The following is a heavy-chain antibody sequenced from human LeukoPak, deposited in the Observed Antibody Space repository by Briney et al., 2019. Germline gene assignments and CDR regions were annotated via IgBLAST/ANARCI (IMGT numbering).Heavy chain of an antibody. CDR1: GFNFRSYT. J-gene: IGHJ4*02. V-gene: IGHV3-21*01. Sequence: PGGSLRLSCVASGFNFRSYTMNWVRQAPGKGLEWVSSISGSSSYMYYADSLKGRFTISRDNAKKSLYLQMNSLRAEDTAVYYCARDLGSSPPNWGQGTLVTVSS. D-gene: IGHD2-15*01. CDR2: ISGSSSYM. CDR3: ARDLGSSPPN.